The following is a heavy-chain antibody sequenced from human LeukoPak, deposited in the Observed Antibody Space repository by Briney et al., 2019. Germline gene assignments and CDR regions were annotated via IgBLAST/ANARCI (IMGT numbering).Heavy chain of an antibody. D-gene: IGHD5-18*01. V-gene: IGHV3-15*01. J-gene: IGHJ4*02. CDR1: GFTFSNAW. CDR2: IKSKTDGGST. CDR3: TTCGYSYGSDY. Sequence: GGSLRLSCAASGFTFSNAWMSWVRQAPGKGLEWVGRIKSKTDGGSTDYAAPVKGRFTISRDDSKNTLYLQMNSLKAEDTAVYYCTTCGYSYGSDYWGQGTLVTVSS.